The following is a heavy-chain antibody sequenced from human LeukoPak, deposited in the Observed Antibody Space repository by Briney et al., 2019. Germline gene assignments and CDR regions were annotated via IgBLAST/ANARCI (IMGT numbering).Heavy chain of an antibody. J-gene: IGHJ3*02. CDR1: GFTFSDYY. CDR3: ARRRIQLWLFAFDI. CDR2: ISSSGSTI. V-gene: IGHV3-11*01. Sequence: PGGSLRLSCAASGFTFSDYYMSRIRQAPGKGLEWVSYISSSGSTIYYADSVKGRFTISRDNAKNSLYLQMNSLRAEDTAVYYCARRRIQLWLFAFDIWGQGTMVTVSS. D-gene: IGHD5-18*01.